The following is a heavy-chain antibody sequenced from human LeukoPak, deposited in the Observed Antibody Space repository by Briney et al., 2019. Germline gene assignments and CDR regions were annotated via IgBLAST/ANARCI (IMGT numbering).Heavy chain of an antibody. CDR1: GFTFSSYW. Sequence: GGSLRLSCAASGFTFSSYWMHWVRQAPGKGLVWVSRINSDGSSTSYADSVKGRFTISRDNAKNTLYLQMNSLRAEDTAVYYCAKEDQAAAGHYWGQGTLVTVSS. CDR2: INSDGSST. CDR3: AKEDQAAAGHY. J-gene: IGHJ4*02. D-gene: IGHD6-13*01. V-gene: IGHV3-74*01.